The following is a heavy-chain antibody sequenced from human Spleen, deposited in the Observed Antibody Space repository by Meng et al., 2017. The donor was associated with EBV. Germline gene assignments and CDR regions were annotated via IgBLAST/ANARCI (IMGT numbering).Heavy chain of an antibody. CDR1: GGTFSSYA. J-gene: IGHJ5*02. D-gene: IGHD6-19*01. V-gene: IGHV1-69*06. CDR2: IIPIFGTA. Sequence: VHRVQSGAEGKKPGASLKVSCKASGGTFSSYAISWVRQAPGQGLEWMGGIIPIFGTANYAQKFQGRVTITADKSTSTAYMELSSLRSEDTAVYYCARDEGYSSGYWFDPWGQGTLVTVSS. CDR3: ARDEGYSSGYWFDP.